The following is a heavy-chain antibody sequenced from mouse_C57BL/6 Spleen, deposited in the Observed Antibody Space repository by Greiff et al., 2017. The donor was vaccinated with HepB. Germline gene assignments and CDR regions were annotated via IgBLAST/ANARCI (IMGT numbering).Heavy chain of an antibody. Sequence: EVQLMESGGGLVKPGGSLKLSCAASGFTFSDYGMHWVRQAPEKGLEWVAYISSGSSTIYYADTVKGRFTISRDNAKNTLFLQMTSLRSEDTAMYYCATPAIYYDYSMDYWGQGTSVTVSS. J-gene: IGHJ4*01. CDR3: ATPAIYYDYSMDY. CDR2: ISSGSSTI. CDR1: GFTFSDYG. V-gene: IGHV5-17*01. D-gene: IGHD2-4*01.